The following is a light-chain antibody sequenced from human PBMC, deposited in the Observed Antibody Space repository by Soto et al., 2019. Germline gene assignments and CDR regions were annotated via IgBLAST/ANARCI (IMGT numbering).Light chain of an antibody. V-gene: IGKV3D-15*01. CDR1: QSVRST. J-gene: IGKJ5*01. Sequence: EIVLTQSPGTLSLSPGEGATLACRASQSVRSTYLAWYQQKPGQAPRLLIYDASNRATGIPARFSGSGSGTDFTLTISSLQSEDFAVYYCQQYNNWPITFGQGTRLEIK. CDR2: DAS. CDR3: QQYNNWPIT.